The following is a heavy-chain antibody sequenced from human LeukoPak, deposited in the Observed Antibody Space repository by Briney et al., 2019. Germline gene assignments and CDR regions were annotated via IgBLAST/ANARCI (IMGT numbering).Heavy chain of an antibody. Sequence: GGSLRLSCATSGFTFSNYWMSWVRQAPGKGLEWVANIKQDGSEKYYMDSVVGRFTISRDNARNSMYLQMNSLRAEDTAVYYCARVIESYYDSSGHFDYWGQGTLVTVSS. D-gene: IGHD3-22*01. CDR1: GFTFSNYW. J-gene: IGHJ4*02. CDR3: ARVIESYYDSSGHFDY. CDR2: IKQDGSEK. V-gene: IGHV3-7*01.